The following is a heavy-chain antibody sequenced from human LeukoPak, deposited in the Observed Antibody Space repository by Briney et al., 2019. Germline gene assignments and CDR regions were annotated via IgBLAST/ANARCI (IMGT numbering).Heavy chain of an antibody. V-gene: IGHV4-39*07. Sequence: SETLSLTCTVSGGSISNSDYYWDWIRQPPGKGLEWIGSINYRGSTNYNPSLKSRVTISVDTSKNQFSLKLSSVTAADTAVYYCAAGYGSDWYYFDYWGQGTLVTVSS. CDR1: GGSISNSDYY. CDR3: AAGYGSDWYYFDY. CDR2: INYRGST. D-gene: IGHD6-19*01. J-gene: IGHJ4*02.